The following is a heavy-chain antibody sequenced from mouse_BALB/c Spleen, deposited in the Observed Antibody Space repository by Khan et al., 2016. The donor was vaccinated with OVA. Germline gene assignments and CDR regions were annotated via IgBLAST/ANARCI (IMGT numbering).Heavy chain of an antibody. V-gene: IGHV3-8*02. J-gene: IGHJ3*01. CDR1: GDSITSGY. CDR3: ARSTYRYAFAY. D-gene: IGHD2-14*01. Sequence: EVQLQESGPSLVKPSQTLSLTCSVTGDSITSGYWTWIRKFPGNKLEYMGYMIYSGDTYYNPSLKRRISITRHTSKNQYYLQLNSVPTEDTATYYCARSTYRYAFAYWGQGTLVTVSA. CDR2: MIYSGDT.